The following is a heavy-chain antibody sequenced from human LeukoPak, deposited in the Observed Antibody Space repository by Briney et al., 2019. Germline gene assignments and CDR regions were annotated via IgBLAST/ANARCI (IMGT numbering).Heavy chain of an antibody. CDR3: ATSETWLQLRLNY. J-gene: IGHJ4*02. CDR2: ISGSGGST. V-gene: IGHV3-23*01. Sequence: GGSLRLSCAASGLPFTRYAMTWVRQAPGKGLEWVSPISGSGGSTYYADSVKGRFTISRDNSKNTLYLQMSSLSSEDTAVYYCATSETWLQLRLNYWGQGAPVTVSS. CDR1: GLPFTRYA. D-gene: IGHD5-18*01.